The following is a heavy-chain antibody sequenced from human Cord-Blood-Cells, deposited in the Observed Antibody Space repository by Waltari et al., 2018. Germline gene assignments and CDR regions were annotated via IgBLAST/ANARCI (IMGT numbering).Heavy chain of an antibody. CDR3: AREGGSYYY. CDR1: GFTFSSYW. Sequence: EVQLVESGGGLVQPGGSLSLSCAASGFTFSSYWMSWVRQAPGKGREWLANIKQDGSEKCYVDCVKGRFTIARDNAKDSLYLQMNSLRAEDTAVYYCAREGGSYYYWGQGTLVAVSS. CDR2: IKQDGSEK. J-gene: IGHJ4*02. D-gene: IGHD1-26*01. V-gene: IGHV3-7*01.